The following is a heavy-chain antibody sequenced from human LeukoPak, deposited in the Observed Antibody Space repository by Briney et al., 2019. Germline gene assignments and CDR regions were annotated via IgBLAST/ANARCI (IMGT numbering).Heavy chain of an antibody. CDR2: IYHSGST. J-gene: IGHJ4*02. D-gene: IGHD6-6*01. CDR3: ARVTKYSSSSGDFDY. V-gene: IGHV4-38-2*02. CDR1: GYSISSGYY. Sequence: SETLSLTCTVSGYSISSGYYWGWIRQPPGKGLEWIGYIYHSGSTYYNPSLKSRVTISVDRSKNQFSLKLSSVTAADTAVYYCARVTKYSSSSGDFDYWGQGTLVTVSS.